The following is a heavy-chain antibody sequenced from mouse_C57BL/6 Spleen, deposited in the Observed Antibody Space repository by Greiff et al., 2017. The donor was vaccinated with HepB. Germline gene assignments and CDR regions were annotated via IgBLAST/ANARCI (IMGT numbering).Heavy chain of an antibody. CDR1: GFTFSDAW. CDR2: IRNKANNHAT. CDR3: TSLRYFDV. J-gene: IGHJ1*03. Sequence: EVQLVESGGGLVQPGGSMKLSCAASGFTFSDAWMDWVRQSPEKGLEWDAEIRNKANNHATYYAESVKGRFTISRDDSKSSVYLQMNSLRAEDTGIYYCTSLRYFDVWGTGTTVTVSS. V-gene: IGHV6-6*01.